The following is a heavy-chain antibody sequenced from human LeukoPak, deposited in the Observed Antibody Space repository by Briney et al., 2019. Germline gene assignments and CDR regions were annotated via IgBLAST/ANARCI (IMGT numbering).Heavy chain of an antibody. CDR1: GGSISSYD. V-gene: IGHV4-4*07. Sequence: PSETLSLTCTVSGGSISSYDWSWIRQPAGKRLEWIGRIYTRGSTNYNPSLKSRVIMSVDTSKNQFSLKLSSVTAADTAVYYCARVSSGWYQDWYFDLWGRGTLVTVSS. J-gene: IGHJ2*01. CDR2: IYTRGST. D-gene: IGHD6-13*01. CDR3: ARVSSGWYQDWYFDL.